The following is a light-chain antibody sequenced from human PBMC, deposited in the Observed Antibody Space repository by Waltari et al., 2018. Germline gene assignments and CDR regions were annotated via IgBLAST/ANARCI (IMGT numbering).Light chain of an antibody. CDR2: DAS. CDR3: QQRSIWPPLT. J-gene: IGKJ4*01. V-gene: IGKV3-11*01. Sequence: EVVLTQSPATLSLSPWERANLSCSASQSVSSYLAWYQQKPGQAPRLLIYDASNRATGIPARFSGSGSGTDFTLTINSLEPEDFAVYYCQQRSIWPPLTFGGGTKVEIK. CDR1: QSVSSY.